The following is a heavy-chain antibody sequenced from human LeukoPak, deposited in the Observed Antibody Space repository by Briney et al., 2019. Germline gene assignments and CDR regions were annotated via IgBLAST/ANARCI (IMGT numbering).Heavy chain of an antibody. J-gene: IGHJ4*02. Sequence: SETLSLTCAVYGGSFSGYYWSWIRQPPGKGLEWIGYIYYSGSTNYNPSLKSRVTISVDTSKNQFSLKLSSVTAADTAVYYCARGVSSGYWGQGTLVTVSS. CDR3: ARGVSSGY. CDR1: GGSFSGYY. V-gene: IGHV4-59*01. D-gene: IGHD2-8*01. CDR2: IYYSGST.